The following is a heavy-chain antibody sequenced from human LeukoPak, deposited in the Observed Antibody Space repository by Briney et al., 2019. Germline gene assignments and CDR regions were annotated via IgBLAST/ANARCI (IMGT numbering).Heavy chain of an antibody. CDR3: AINAYCSSNSCWGNYYYYYMDV. CDR1: GYTFTSYY. CDR2: INPSGGST. D-gene: IGHD2-2*01. V-gene: IGHV1-46*01. Sequence: ASVKVSCKASGYTFTSYYMHWVRQAPGQGLEWMGIINPSGGSTIYAQKFQGRVTLTEDTSTDTAYMELSSLRSADTAMYYCAINAYCSSNSCWGNYYYYYMDVWGKGTTVTVSS. J-gene: IGHJ6*03.